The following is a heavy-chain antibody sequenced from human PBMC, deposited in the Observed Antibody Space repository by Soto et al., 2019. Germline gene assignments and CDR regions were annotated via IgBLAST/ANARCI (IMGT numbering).Heavy chain of an antibody. J-gene: IGHJ6*04. CDR3: ARGWFGPDV. V-gene: IGHV3-74*01. D-gene: IGHD3-10*01. CDR1: GFTLSGRS. CDR2: IDNAGTDS. Sequence: EVQLVESGGGLVQPGGSLRLSCAASGFTLSGRSMHWVRQAPGKGLVWVSGIDNAGTDSTYADSVKGRFTSSRDNAKNMLHLQMNNLRVEDTDVYYCARGWFGPDVWGKGTTVTVSS.